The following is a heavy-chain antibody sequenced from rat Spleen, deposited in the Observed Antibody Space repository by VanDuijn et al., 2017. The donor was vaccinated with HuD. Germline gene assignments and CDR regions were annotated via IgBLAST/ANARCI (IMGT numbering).Heavy chain of an antibody. CDR3: TTERYPPFAY. CDR2: ITNTGSST. Sequence: EVQLVESGGGLVQPGRSLKLSCAASGFTFSSFAMAWVRQAPKKGLEWVASITNTGSSTYYPDSVKGRFTISRDIAKSTLYLQMNSLRSEDTATYYCTTERYPPFAYWGQGTLVTVSS. CDR1: GFTFSSFA. J-gene: IGHJ3*01. D-gene: IGHD1-5*01. V-gene: IGHV5-46*01.